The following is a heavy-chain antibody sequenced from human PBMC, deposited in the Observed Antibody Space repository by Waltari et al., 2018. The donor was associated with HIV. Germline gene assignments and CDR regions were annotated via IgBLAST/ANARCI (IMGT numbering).Heavy chain of an antibody. D-gene: IGHD1-7*01. Sequence: QVQLQESGPGLVKPSETLSLICTVSNYSISSYYWSWIRQPPGKGLEWIGYIYYSGSTNYYPSPKSRGTISVDTSKSQLSLKLSSVTAADTAVYYCARHEAGGTRKAFDIWGQGTMVTVSS. J-gene: IGHJ3*02. CDR3: ARHEAGGTRKAFDI. V-gene: IGHV4-59*08. CDR2: IYYSGST. CDR1: NYSISSYY.